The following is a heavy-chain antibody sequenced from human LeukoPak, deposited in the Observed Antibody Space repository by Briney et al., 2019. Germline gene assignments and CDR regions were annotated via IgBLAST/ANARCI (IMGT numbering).Heavy chain of an antibody. CDR2: ISAYNGNT. CDR3: XXXXXXXYXSSGXYSPFDY. V-gene: IGHV1-18*01. Sequence: ASVKVSCKASGYTFTSYGISWVRQAPGQGLEWMGWISAYNGNTNYAQKLQRRVTMTADTSTSTAYKEPSGLRADDTACYYWXXXXXXXYXSSGXYSPFDYWGQGTLVTVSS. D-gene: IGHD3-22*01. CDR1: GYTFTSYG. J-gene: IGHJ4*02.